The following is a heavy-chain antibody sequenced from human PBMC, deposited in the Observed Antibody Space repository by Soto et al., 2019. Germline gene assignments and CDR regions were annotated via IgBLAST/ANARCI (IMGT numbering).Heavy chain of an antibody. V-gene: IGHV1-69*13. D-gene: IGHD2-15*01. CDR2: IIPIFGTA. CDR3: ARDGGCSGGSCYLYFDY. CDR1: GGTFSSYA. Sequence: SVKVSCKASGGTFSSYAISWVRQAPGQGFEWMGGIIPIFGTANYAQKFQGRVTITADESTSTAYMELSSLRSEDTAVYYCARDGGCSGGSCYLYFDYWGQGTLVTVSS. J-gene: IGHJ4*02.